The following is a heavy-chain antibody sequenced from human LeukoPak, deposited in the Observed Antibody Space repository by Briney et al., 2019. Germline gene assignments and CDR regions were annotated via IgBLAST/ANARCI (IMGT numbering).Heavy chain of an antibody. Sequence: SVKASCKASGGTFSSYAISWVRQAPGQGLEWMGGIIPIFGTANYAQKFQGRVTITADESTSTAYMELSSLRSEDTAVYYCARASIITGTSLRIHLDVWGQGTTVTVSS. CDR1: GGTFSSYA. CDR3: ARASIITGTSLRIHLDV. CDR2: IIPIFGTA. V-gene: IGHV1-69*13. D-gene: IGHD1-7*01. J-gene: IGHJ6*02.